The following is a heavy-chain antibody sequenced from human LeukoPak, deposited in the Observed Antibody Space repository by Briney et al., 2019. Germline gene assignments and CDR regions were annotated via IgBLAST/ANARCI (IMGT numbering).Heavy chain of an antibody. J-gene: IGHJ4*02. CDR3: AKDDIVATIGYYFDY. CDR2: ISGSGGST. Sequence: GGSLRLSCAASGFTFSSYAMSWVRQAPGKGLEWVSAISGSGGSTYYADSVKGRFTISRDNSKNTLYLQMNSLRAEDTAVYYCAKDDIVATIGYYFDYWGQGTLVTVSS. CDR1: GFTFSSYA. V-gene: IGHV3-23*01. D-gene: IGHD5-12*01.